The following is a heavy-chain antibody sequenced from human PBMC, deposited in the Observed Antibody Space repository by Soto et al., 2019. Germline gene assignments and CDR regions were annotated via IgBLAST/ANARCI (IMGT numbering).Heavy chain of an antibody. Sequence: GGSLRLSCAASGFTFSSYWMSWVRQAPGKGLEWVANIKQDGSEKYYVDSVKGRFTISRDNAKNSLYLQMNSLRAEDTAVYYCARAAGYYYDSSGYYGSAFDIWGQGTMVTVSS. D-gene: IGHD3-22*01. CDR3: ARAAGYYYDSSGYYGSAFDI. J-gene: IGHJ3*02. CDR2: IKQDGSEK. V-gene: IGHV3-7*01. CDR1: GFTFSSYW.